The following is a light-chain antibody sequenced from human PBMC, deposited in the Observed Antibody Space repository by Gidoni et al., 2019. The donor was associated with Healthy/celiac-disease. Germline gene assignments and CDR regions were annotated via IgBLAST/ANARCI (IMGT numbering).Light chain of an antibody. J-gene: IGKJ2*04. CDR2: DAS. V-gene: IGKV3-11*01. CDR1: QSVSSS. Sequence: EIVLTQSPATLSLSPGAIATLSCSASQSVSSSVAWYQTKPGQAPRLLIYDASNRATVIPARFSCSGSGTDFTLTISSREPEDFAVYYCQQRSNWPSCSFXXXTKLEIK. CDR3: QQRSNWPSCS.